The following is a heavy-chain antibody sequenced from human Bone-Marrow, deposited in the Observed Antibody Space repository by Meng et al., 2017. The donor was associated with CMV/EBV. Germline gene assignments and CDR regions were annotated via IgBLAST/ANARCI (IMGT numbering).Heavy chain of an antibody. CDR2: IIPFLAIA. V-gene: IGHV1-69*10. CDR3: ARAVPATPGDY. Sequence: SVKVSCKASGGTFSSYAINWVRQAPGQGLEWMGGIIPFLAIANYAQKFQGRVSITADKSTSTAYMELSSLRSEDTAVYYCARAVPATPGDYWGQGTLGTVSS. CDR1: GGTFSSYA. D-gene: IGHD3-10*01. J-gene: IGHJ4*02.